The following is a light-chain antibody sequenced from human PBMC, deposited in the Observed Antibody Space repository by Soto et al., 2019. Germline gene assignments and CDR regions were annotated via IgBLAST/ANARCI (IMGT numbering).Light chain of an antibody. CDR3: ATWDDRMFGQV. V-gene: IGLV1-44*01. Sequence: QSVLTQPPSASATPGQRVTISCSGRSFDVGSNTVNWYQQFPGAAPKLLIYSNDQRPSGVPDRFSASKSGTSASLAISGLQYEDEADYYCATWDDRMFGQVLGTGIKVTVL. CDR2: SND. CDR1: SFDVGSNT. J-gene: IGLJ1*01.